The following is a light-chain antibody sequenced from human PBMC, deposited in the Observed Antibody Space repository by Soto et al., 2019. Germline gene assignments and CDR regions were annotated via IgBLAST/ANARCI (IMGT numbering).Light chain of an antibody. J-gene: IGKJ1*01. CDR2: DAS. Sequence: DIQMTQSPSTLSASVGDRVTITCRASQSISSWFAWYQQKPGKAPKLLIYDASSLESGVPSRFSGSGSGTQFTLTISSLQPDDFATYYCQQDNSYWTFGQGTKVEIK. CDR3: QQDNSYWT. V-gene: IGKV1-5*01. CDR1: QSISSW.